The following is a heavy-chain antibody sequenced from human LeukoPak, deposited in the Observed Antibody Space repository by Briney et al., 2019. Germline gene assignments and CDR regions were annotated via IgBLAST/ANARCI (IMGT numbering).Heavy chain of an antibody. CDR3: ARQTSSIAARGAFDI. CDR2: IYPGDSDT. D-gene: IGHD6-6*01. Sequence: GESLKISCKGSGYSFTSYWIGWLRQMPGKGLEWMGIIYPGDSDTRYSPSFQGQVTISADKSISTAYLQWSSLKASDTAMYYCARQTSSIAARGAFDIWGQGTMVTVSS. J-gene: IGHJ3*02. CDR1: GYSFTSYW. V-gene: IGHV5-51*01.